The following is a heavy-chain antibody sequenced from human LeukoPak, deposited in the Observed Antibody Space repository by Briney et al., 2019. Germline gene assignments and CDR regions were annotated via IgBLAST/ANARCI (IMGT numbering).Heavy chain of an antibody. J-gene: IGHJ1*01. D-gene: IGHD3-16*01. CDR2: ISTSGSTI. CDR3: AHLGGMVIQN. CDR1: GFTFSDYY. Sequence: AGGSLRLSCAASGFTFSDYYMSWIRQAPGKGLEWVSYISTSGSTIYYPDSVKGRFTISRDNAKNSPYLQMNSLRADDTAVYYCAHLGGMVIQNWGQGTLVTVSS. V-gene: IGHV3-11*04.